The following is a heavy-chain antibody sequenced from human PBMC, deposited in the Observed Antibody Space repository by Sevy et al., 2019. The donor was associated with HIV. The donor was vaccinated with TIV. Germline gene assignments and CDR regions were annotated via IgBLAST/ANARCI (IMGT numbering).Heavy chain of an antibody. CDR2: INPNSGGT. CDR1: GYTFTGYY. CDR3: ARDRRRYIWKAGWWFDP. Sequence: ASVKVSCKASGYTFTGYYMHWVRQAPGQGLEWMGWINPNSGGTNYAQKFQGRVTMTRDTSISTAYMELSRLRSDDTAVYYCARDRRRYIWKAGWWFDPWGQRTLVTVSS. D-gene: IGHD1-20*01. J-gene: IGHJ5*02. V-gene: IGHV1-2*02.